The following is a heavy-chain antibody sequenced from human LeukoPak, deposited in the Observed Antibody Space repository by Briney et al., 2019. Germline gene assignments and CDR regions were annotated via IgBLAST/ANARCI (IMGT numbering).Heavy chain of an antibody. CDR3: ARDPDYGGNVWFDP. CDR1: GFTFSSYG. D-gene: IGHD4-23*01. V-gene: IGHV3-21*01. J-gene: IGHJ5*02. Sequence: PGGSLRLSCAASGFTFSSYGMSWVRQAPGKGLEWVSSISSSSSYIYYADSVKGRFTISRDNSKNTLYLQMNSLRAEDTAVYYCARDPDYGGNVWFDPWGQGTLVTVSS. CDR2: ISSSSSYI.